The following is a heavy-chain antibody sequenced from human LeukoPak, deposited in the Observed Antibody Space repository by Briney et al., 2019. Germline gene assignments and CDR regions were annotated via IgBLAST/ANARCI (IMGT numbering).Heavy chain of an antibody. CDR3: ARAPRGTAMVTFDY. CDR1: GYTFTSYA. J-gene: IGHJ4*02. CDR2: IIPILGIA. Sequence: SVKVSCKASGYTFTSYAMNWVRQAPGQGLEWMGRIIPILGIANYAQKFQGRVTITADKSTSTAYMELSSLRSEDTAVYYCARAPRGTAMVTFDYWGQGTLVTVSS. V-gene: IGHV1-69*04. D-gene: IGHD5-18*01.